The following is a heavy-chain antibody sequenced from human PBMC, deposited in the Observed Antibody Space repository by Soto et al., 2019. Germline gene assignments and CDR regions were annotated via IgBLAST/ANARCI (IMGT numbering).Heavy chain of an antibody. D-gene: IGHD2-21*02. CDR3: ARDYRGDTKFDA. V-gene: IGHV4-4*07. J-gene: IGHJ5*02. Sequence: SETLSLTCTISGGSIGSYYWSWIRQPAGKGLEWIGRIYASGSPNYNPSLKSRVTMSVDTSKNQFSLNLTSVTAADTAIYYCARDYRGDTKFDAWGQGTPVTVSA. CDR2: IYASGSP. CDR1: GGSIGSYY.